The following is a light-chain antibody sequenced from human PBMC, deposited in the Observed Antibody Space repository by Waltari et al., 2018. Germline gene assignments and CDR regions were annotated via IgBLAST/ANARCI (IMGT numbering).Light chain of an antibody. CDR3: AARDDSLNVWV. Sequence: QSVLTQPPSASGTPGQRVIISCSGTMSNIGNNPVNWYQQLPGTAPKVLIYNDNTRPWVPDRFSVSKSGPSASLADSGLQSDDEAYYYCAARDDSLNVWVFGGGTKVTVL. CDR2: NDN. V-gene: IGLV1-44*01. CDR1: MSNIGNNP. J-gene: IGLJ3*02.